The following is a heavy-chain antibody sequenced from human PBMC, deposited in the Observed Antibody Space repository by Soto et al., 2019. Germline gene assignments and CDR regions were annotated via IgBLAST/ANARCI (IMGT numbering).Heavy chain of an antibody. J-gene: IGHJ5*02. V-gene: IGHV1-69*13. CDR1: GGTFSSYA. D-gene: IGHD3-10*01. Sequence: SVKVSCKASGGTFSSYAISWVRQAPGQGLEWMGGIIPIFGTANYAQKFQGGVTITADESTSTAYMELSSLRSEDTAVYYCARDRGGDYYGSGRSWFDPWGQGTLVTVSS. CDR3: ARDRGGDYYGSGRSWFDP. CDR2: IIPIFGTA.